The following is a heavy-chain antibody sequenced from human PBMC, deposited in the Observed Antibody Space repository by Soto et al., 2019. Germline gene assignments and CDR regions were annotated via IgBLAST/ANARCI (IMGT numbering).Heavy chain of an antibody. V-gene: IGHV4-31*03. CDR3: ARDGLTAMGYYYGMDV. CDR1: GGSISSGGYY. Sequence: QMQLQESGPGLVKPSQTLSLTCTVSGGSISSGGYYWSWIRQHPGKGLEWIGYIYYSGSTYYNPSLKSRVTISVDTSKNQFSLKLSSVTAADTAVYYCARDGLTAMGYYYGMDVWGQGTTVTVSS. J-gene: IGHJ6*02. D-gene: IGHD5-18*01. CDR2: IYYSGST.